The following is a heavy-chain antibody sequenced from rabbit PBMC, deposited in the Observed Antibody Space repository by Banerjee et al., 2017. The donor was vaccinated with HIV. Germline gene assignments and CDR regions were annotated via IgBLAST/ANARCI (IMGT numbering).Heavy chain of an antibody. Sequence: QEQLVESGGDLVKPGASLTLTCTASGFSFSSSYYMCWVRQAPGKGLEWIACIGGGSSGNTYYASWAKGRFTISKTSSTTVTLQMTSLTAADTATYFCARGRYLSTSGVYIGYYFNLWGQGTLVTV. J-gene: IGHJ4*01. CDR3: ARGRYLSTSGVYIGYYFNL. V-gene: IGHV1S45*01. CDR1: GFSFSSSYY. CDR2: IGGGSSGNT. D-gene: IGHD1-1*01.